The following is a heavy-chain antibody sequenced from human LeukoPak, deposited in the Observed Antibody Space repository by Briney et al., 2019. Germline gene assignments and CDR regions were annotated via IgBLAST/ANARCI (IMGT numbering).Heavy chain of an antibody. J-gene: IGHJ3*02. CDR1: GFSFSDYG. D-gene: IGHD1-26*01. CDR3: AKVVRSSRWELLVGAFDI. CDR2: ISYDGSNK. Sequence: PGGTLTLSCAASGFSFSDYGMNWVRQAPGKGLERVAVISYDGSNKYYADSVKGRFTISRDNSKNTLYLQMNSLRAEDTAVYYCAKVVRSSRWELLVGAFDIWGQGTMVTVSS. V-gene: IGHV3-30*19.